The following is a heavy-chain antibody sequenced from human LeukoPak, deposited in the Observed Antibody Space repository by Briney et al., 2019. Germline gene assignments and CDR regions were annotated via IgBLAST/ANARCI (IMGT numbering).Heavy chain of an antibody. CDR3: ARAALRTAATFDY. D-gene: IGHD4-17*01. Sequence: GASVKVSCKASGYTFTGYYMHWVRQAPGQGLEWMGWINPNSGGTNYAQKFQGRVTTTRDTSISTAYMELSRLRSDDTAVYYCARAALRTAATFDYWGQGTLVTVSS. CDR2: INPNSGGT. CDR1: GYTFTGYY. J-gene: IGHJ4*02. V-gene: IGHV1-2*02.